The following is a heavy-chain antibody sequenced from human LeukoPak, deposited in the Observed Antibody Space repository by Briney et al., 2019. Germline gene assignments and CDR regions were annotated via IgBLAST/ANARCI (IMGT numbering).Heavy chain of an antibody. CDR1: GITFSSYG. CDR3: AKVRCSGAACYIFDY. V-gene: IGHV3-30*18. J-gene: IGHJ4*02. CDR2: ISHDGSNK. Sequence: GGSLRLSCAASGITFSSYGMHWVRQAPGKGLECVAVISHDGSNKYYADSVKGRFTISRDNSKNTLYLQMNSLRAEDTAVYYCAKVRCSGAACYIFDYWGQGTLVTVSS. D-gene: IGHD2-15*01.